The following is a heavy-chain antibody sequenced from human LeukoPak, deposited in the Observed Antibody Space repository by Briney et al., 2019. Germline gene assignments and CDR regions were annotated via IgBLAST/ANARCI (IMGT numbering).Heavy chain of an antibody. D-gene: IGHD6-6*01. Sequence: PSETLSLTCTVSGGSISSASYYWNWIRQPAGKGLEWIGRMYTSGSTNYNPSLKSRVTISADTSKNQFSLKLSSVTAADTAVYYCARGYCSSSTFYYYYYYMDVWGKGTPVTVSS. CDR2: MYTSGST. J-gene: IGHJ6*03. CDR3: ARGYCSSSTFYYYYYYMDV. CDR1: GGSISSASYY. V-gene: IGHV4-61*02.